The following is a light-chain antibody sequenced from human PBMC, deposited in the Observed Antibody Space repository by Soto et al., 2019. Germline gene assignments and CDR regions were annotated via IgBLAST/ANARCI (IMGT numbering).Light chain of an antibody. J-gene: IGLJ2*01. CDR2: NVS. Sequence: QSALTQPRSVSGSPGQSVTISCTGTSSDVGGYNYVSWYQQHPGKAPKLMISNVSKRPSGVPDRFSGSKSGSTASLTISGLQAEDEADYYCCSYAGSYTWIFGGGTKVTVL. CDR1: SSDVGGYNY. CDR3: CSYAGSYTWI. V-gene: IGLV2-11*01.